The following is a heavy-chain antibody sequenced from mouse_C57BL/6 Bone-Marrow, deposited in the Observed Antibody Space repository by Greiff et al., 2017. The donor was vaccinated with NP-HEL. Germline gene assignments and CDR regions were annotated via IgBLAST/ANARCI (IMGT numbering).Heavy chain of an antibody. D-gene: IGHD4-1*01. CDR3: ARWAGTKFAY. CDR2: INPYNGGT. CDR1: GYTFTDYY. J-gene: IGHJ3*01. V-gene: IGHV1-19*01. Sequence: EVQLQQSGPVLVKPGASVKMSCKASGYTFTDYYMNWVKQSHGKSLEWIGVINPYNGGTSYNQKFKGKATLTVDKSSSTAYMELNSLTSEDSAVYYCARWAGTKFAYWGQGTLVTVSA.